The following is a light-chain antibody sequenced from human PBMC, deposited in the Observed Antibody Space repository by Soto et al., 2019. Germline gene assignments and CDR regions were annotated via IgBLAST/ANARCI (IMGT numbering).Light chain of an antibody. Sequence: EIVLPQSPGTLSLSLGERATLSFRASQSVSSSYVAWYQQKPGQAPRLLIYGASSRATGIPDRFSGSGSGTDFTLTISRLEAEDFAVYYCQQYGSSPEWTFGQGTKVDIK. J-gene: IGKJ1*01. CDR1: QSVSSSY. CDR3: QQYGSSPEWT. CDR2: GAS. V-gene: IGKV3-20*01.